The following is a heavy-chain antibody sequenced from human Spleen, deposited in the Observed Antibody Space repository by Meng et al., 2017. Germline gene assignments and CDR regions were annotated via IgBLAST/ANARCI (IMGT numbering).Heavy chain of an antibody. J-gene: IGHJ4*02. CDR2: INHSGGT. V-gene: IGHV4-34*01. D-gene: IGHD6-6*01. Sequence: QMKLKQWGAGCFKPSEPLSLTCAVDGGSFSGYYWSWIRQTPGKGLEWIGEINHSGGTNCNPSLKSRVTISVDMSKNQFSLKLSSVTAADTAVYYCARGLLLAALRNWGQGTLVTVSS. CDR3: ARGLLLAALRN. CDR1: GGSFSGYY.